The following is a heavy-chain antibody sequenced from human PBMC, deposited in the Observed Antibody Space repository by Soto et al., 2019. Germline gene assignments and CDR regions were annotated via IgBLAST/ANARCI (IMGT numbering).Heavy chain of an antibody. V-gene: IGHV4-30-4*01. CDR3: ARDGGDTAMVPNWFDP. D-gene: IGHD5-18*01. CDR2: IYYSGST. J-gene: IGHJ5*02. CDR1: GGSISSGDYY. Sequence: PSLTCTVSGGSISSGDYYWSWIRQPPGKGLEWIGYIYYSGSTYYNPSLKSRVTISVDTSKNQFSLKLSSVTAADTAVYYCARDGGDTAMVPNWFDPWGQGTLVTVSS.